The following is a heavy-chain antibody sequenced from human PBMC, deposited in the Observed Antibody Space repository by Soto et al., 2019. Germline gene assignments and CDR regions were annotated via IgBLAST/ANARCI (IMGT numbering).Heavy chain of an antibody. Sequence: EVQLVESGGGLVQPGGSLRLSCAASGFTFSSYSMNWVRQAPGKGLEWVSYISSSSSTIYYADSVKGRFTISRDNAKNSLYLQMNSLGDDDTAVYYCARRNSVVAATTYYYYYYGMDVWGQGTTVTVSS. CDR2: ISSSSSTI. J-gene: IGHJ6*02. V-gene: IGHV3-48*02. CDR1: GFTFSSYS. CDR3: ARRNSVVAATTYYYYYYGMDV. D-gene: IGHD2-15*01.